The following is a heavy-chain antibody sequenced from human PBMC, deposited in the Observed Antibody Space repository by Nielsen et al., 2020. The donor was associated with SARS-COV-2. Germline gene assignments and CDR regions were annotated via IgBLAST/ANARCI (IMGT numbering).Heavy chain of an antibody. J-gene: IGHJ3*02. V-gene: IGHV4-61*08. CDR2: IYYSGST. CDR3: ARGVPHNWNDVRYAFDI. D-gene: IGHD1-20*01. CDR1: GGSISSGGYY. Sequence: SETLSLTCTISGGSISSGGYYWSWIRQPPGKGLEWIGYIYYSGSTNYNPSLKSRVTISVDTSKNQFSLKLSSVTAADTAVYYCARGVPHNWNDVRYAFDIWGQGTMVTVSS.